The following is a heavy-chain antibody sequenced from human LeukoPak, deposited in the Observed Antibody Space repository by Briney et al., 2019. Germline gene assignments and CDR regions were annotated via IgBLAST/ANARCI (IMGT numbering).Heavy chain of an antibody. Sequence: GASVKVSCKASGYTFTSYGISWVRQAPGQGLEWMGWISAYNGNTNYAQKLQGRVTMTTDTSTSTAYMELRSLRSDDTAVYYCASHRGSYPAAAPNDAFDIWGQGTMVTVSS. CDR2: ISAYNGNT. J-gene: IGHJ3*02. CDR3: ASHRGSYPAAAPNDAFDI. V-gene: IGHV1-18*01. CDR1: GYTFTSYG. D-gene: IGHD1-26*01.